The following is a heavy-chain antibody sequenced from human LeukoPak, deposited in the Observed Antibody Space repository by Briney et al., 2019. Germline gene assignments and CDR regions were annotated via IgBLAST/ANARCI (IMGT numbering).Heavy chain of an antibody. CDR2: ISAYNGNT. D-gene: IGHD3-10*01. CDR3: ARGTMVRGVIIAGLDY. V-gene: IGHV1-18*01. J-gene: IGHJ4*02. CDR1: GYTFTSYG. Sequence: GASVKVSCKASGYTFTSYGISWVRQAPGQGLEWTGWISAYNGNTNYAQKLQGRVTMTTDTSTSTAYMELRSLRSDDTAVYYCARGTMVRGVIIAGLDYWGQGTLVTVSS.